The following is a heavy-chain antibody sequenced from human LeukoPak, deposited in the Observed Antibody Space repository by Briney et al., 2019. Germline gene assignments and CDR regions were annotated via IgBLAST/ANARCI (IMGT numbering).Heavy chain of an antibody. CDR3: AKDSAAEVGFGESRSPPYYFDY. D-gene: IGHD3-10*01. CDR2: ISYDGSNK. V-gene: IGHV3-30*18. CDR1: GFTYSSYG. Sequence: GGSLRLSCAASGFTYSSYGMHWVRQAPGKGLEWVAVISYDGSNKYYADSVKGRFTISRDNSKNTLYLQMNSLRAEDTAVYYCAKDSAAEVGFGESRSPPYYFDYWGQGTLVTVSS. J-gene: IGHJ4*02.